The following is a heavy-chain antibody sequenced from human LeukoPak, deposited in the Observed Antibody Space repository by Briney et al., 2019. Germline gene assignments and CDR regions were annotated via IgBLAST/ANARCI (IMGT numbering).Heavy chain of an antibody. CDR2: IYYSGST. J-gene: IGHJ4*02. D-gene: IGHD1-14*01. Sequence: SETLSLTCTVSGGSISSSSYYWSWIRQPPGKGLEWIGYIYYSGSTYYNPSLKSRVTISVDTSKNQFSLKLSSVTAADTAVYYCARSPDRNIFDYWGQGTLVTVSS. CDR3: ARSPDRNIFDY. V-gene: IGHV4-30-4*01. CDR1: GGSISSSSYY.